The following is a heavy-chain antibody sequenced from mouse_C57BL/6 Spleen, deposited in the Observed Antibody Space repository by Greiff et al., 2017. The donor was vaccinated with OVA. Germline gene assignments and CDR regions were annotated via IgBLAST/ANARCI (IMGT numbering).Heavy chain of an antibody. D-gene: IGHD3-2*02. CDR2: IYPGSGST. CDR3: ARRRRLGYYFDY. J-gene: IGHJ2*01. V-gene: IGHV1-55*01. Sequence: QVQLQPPWAELVKPGASVKMSCKASGYTFTSYWITWVKQRPGQGLEWIGDIYPGSGSTNYNEKFKSKATLTVDTSSSTAYMQLSSLTSEDSAVYYCARRRRLGYYFDYWGQGTTLTVSS. CDR1: GYTFTSYW.